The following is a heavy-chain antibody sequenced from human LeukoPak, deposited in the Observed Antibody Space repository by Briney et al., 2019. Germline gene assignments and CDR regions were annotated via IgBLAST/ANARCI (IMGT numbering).Heavy chain of an antibody. CDR1: GGSISSGSYY. V-gene: IGHV4-61*02. CDR2: IYTSGST. CDR3: ASEGITIFGVVNAQYYYYYYMDV. D-gene: IGHD3-3*01. J-gene: IGHJ6*03. Sequence: SQTLSPTCTVSGGSISSGSYYWSWIRQPAGKGLEWIGRIYTSGSTNYNPSLKGRVTISVDTSKNQFSLKLSSVTAADTAVYYCASEGITIFGVVNAQYYYYYYMDVWGKGTTVTVSS.